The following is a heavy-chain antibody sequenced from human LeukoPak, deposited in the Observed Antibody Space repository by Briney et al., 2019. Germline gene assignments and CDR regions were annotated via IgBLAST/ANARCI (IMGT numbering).Heavy chain of an antibody. CDR3: ARDSIFVLRYFDWLLDSWFDP. CDR1: GYTFTSYY. J-gene: IGHJ5*02. CDR2: INPSGGST. V-gene: IGHV1-46*01. D-gene: IGHD3-9*01. Sequence: GASVKVSCKASGYTFTSYYMHWVRQAPGQGLEWMGIINPSGGSTSYAQKFQGRVTMTRDMSTSTVYMELSSLRAEDTAVYYCARDSIFVLRYFDWLLDSWFDPWGQGTLVTVSS.